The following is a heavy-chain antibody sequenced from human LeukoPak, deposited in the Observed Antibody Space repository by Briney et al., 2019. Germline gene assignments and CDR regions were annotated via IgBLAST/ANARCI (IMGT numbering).Heavy chain of an antibody. CDR1: GGSISSSSYY. CDR2: IYTSGST. J-gene: IGHJ4*02. D-gene: IGHD3-3*01. Sequence: SETLSLTCTVSGGSISSSSYYWSWIRQPAGKGLEWIGRIYTSGSTNYNPSLKSRVTMSVDTSKNQFSLKLSSVTAADTAVYYCAREGTYPWSGYSFDYWGQGTLVTVSS. CDR3: AREGTYPWSGYSFDY. V-gene: IGHV4-61*02.